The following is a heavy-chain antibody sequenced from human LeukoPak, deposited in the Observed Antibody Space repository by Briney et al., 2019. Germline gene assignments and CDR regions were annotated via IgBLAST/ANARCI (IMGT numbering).Heavy chain of an antibody. V-gene: IGHV3-48*03. CDR3: ARTFCSTTSCYLPPFDY. D-gene: IGHD2-2*01. J-gene: IGHJ4*02. Sequence: PGGSLRLSCVASGFTFSSYEMNWVRQAPGKGLEWVSYISSSGGTIYYADSVKGRFTISRDNAKNSLFLQMNSLSAEDTAVYYCARTFCSTTSCYLPPFDYWGQGALVTVSS. CDR1: GFTFSSYE. CDR2: ISSSGGTI.